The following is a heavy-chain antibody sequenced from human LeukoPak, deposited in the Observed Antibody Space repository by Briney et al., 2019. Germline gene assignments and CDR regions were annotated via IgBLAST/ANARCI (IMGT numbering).Heavy chain of an antibody. J-gene: IGHJ4*02. D-gene: IGHD5-18*01. Sequence: GGSLRLSCAASGFTVSSNYMSWVRQAPGKGLEWVSVIYSGGSTYYADSVKGRFTISRDNAKNSLYLQMNTLRAEDTAVYYCARQLSGYSYMVDYWGQGTLVTVSS. CDR1: GFTVSSNY. CDR2: IYSGGST. V-gene: IGHV3-66*04. CDR3: ARQLSGYSYMVDY.